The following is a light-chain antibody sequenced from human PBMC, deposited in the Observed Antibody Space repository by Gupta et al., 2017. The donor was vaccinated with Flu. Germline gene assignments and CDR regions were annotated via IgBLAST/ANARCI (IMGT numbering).Light chain of an antibody. V-gene: IGLV3-19*01. CDR3: NSRDSTDNNQAV. CDR1: SIGKAY. J-gene: IGLJ2*01. CDR2: DNN. Sequence: QTVRTTCQGDSIGKAYESWYQQKPGQAPVLVIYDNNIRPSGSTARCSGSSSGKTAAVTITGAQAEEEADYYCNSRDSTDNNQAVFGGGTKLTVL.